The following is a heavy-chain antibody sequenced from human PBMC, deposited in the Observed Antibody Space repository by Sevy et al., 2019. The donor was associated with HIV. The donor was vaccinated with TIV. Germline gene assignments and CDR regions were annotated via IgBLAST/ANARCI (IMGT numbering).Heavy chain of an antibody. CDR3: ASTCSGGSCDYDY. J-gene: IGHJ4*02. D-gene: IGHD2-15*01. CDR2: ISSSSSYI. V-gene: IGHV3-21*01. CDR1: GFTFSSYS. Sequence: GGSLRLSCAASGFTFSSYSMNWVRQAPGKGLEWVSSISSSSSYIYYADSVKGRFTISRDNAKNSLYLQMNSLRAEDTAVYYCASTCSGGSCDYDYWGQGTLVTVSS.